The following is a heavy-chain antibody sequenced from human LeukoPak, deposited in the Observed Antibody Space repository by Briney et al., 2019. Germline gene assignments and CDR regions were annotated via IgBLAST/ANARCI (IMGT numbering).Heavy chain of an antibody. J-gene: IGHJ5*02. CDR1: GGTFSSYA. V-gene: IGHV1-69*05. CDR2: IIPIFGTA. CDR3: ARDHTVTSRDNWFDP. D-gene: IGHD4-11*01. Sequence: SVKVSCKASGGTFSSYAISWVRQAPGQGLEWMGGIIPIFGTANYAQKFQGRVTITTDESTGTAYMELSSLRSEDTAVYYCARDHTVTSRDNWFDPWGQGTLVTVSS.